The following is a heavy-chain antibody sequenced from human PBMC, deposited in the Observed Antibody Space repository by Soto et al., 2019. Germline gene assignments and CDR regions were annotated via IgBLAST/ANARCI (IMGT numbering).Heavy chain of an antibody. D-gene: IGHD6-13*01. CDR2: IYWDDDK. CDR3: AHRDIAAAVHRAFDI. Sequence: SGPTLVNPTQTLTLTCTFSGFSLSTRGVGVGWIRQPPGKALEWLALIYWDDDKRYSPSLKSRLTITKDTSKNQVVLTTTNMDPVDTATYYCAHRDIAAAVHRAFDIWGQGTMVTVSS. V-gene: IGHV2-5*02. J-gene: IGHJ3*02. CDR1: GFSLSTRGVG.